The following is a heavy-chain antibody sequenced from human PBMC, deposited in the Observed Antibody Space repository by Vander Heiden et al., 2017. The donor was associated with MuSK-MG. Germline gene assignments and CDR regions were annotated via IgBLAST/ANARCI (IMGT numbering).Heavy chain of an antibody. D-gene: IGHD3-22*01. Sequence: QLQLQDSGPGLVKPSEPLSLTCTVSGGSISSSNYYWGWIRQPPGKGLEWIGSIYYSGTAYYTPSLKSRVTISVDTSKNQFSLKLSSVTAADTAVYYCTRATDYYDSSGYPFAFDIWGQGTMVTVSS. J-gene: IGHJ3*02. CDR3: TRATDYYDSSGYPFAFDI. CDR1: GGSISSSNYY. V-gene: IGHV4-39*07. CDR2: IYYSGTA.